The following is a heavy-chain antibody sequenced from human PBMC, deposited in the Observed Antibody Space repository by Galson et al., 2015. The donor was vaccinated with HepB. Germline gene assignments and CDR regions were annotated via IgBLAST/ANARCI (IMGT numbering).Heavy chain of an antibody. J-gene: IGHJ6*02. V-gene: IGHV3-30-3*01. CDR2: ISYDGTNK. Sequence: SLRLSCAASGFTFNNYSMHWVRHAPGKGLECVATISYDGTNKYCADSVRGRFTISRDNSKNTLYLQMNSLRPEDAAVYYCARDQEHLILLYSYYGLDVWGHGTTVTVSS. CDR3: ARDQEHLILLYSYYGLDV. CDR1: GFTFNNYS. D-gene: IGHD2/OR15-2a*01.